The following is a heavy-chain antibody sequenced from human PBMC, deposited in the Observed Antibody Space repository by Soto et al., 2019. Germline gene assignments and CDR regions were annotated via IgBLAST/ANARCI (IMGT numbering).Heavy chain of an antibody. D-gene: IGHD2-15*01. Sequence: SETLSLTCAVYGGPFSGYYWSWIRQPPGKGLEWIGEINHSGSTNYNPSLKSRVTISVDTSKNQFSLKLSSVTAADTAVYYCARTSTSVVVGGAPKIFDYWGQGTLVTVSS. CDR3: ARTSTSVVVGGAPKIFDY. CDR2: INHSGST. J-gene: IGHJ4*02. CDR1: GGPFSGYY. V-gene: IGHV4-34*01.